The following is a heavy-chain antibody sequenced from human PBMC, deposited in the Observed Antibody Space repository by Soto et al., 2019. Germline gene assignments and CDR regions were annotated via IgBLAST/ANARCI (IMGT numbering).Heavy chain of an antibody. J-gene: IGHJ4*02. V-gene: IGHV7-4-1*01. D-gene: IGHD3-22*01. Sequence: QVQLVQSGSELRKPGASVKVSCKASGYTFTSYAMNWVRQAPGQGLEWMGWINTNTGNPTYAQGFTGRFVFSLDTSVSTAYLQICSLKAEDTAVYYCARAGVNGGYYYDSSGYYLAYWGQGTLVTVSS. CDR1: GYTFTSYA. CDR2: INTNTGNP. CDR3: ARAGVNGGYYYDSSGYYLAY.